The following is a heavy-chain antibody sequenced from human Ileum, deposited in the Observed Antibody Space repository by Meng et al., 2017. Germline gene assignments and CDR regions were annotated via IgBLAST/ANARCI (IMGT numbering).Heavy chain of an antibody. V-gene: IGHV3-66*04. J-gene: IGHJ4*02. Sequence: EGQRGESGGGGVQPGGSRRRSCAASGFIVSTNFMSWVRQAPGKGLEWVSVIYSGGSTYYADSVKGRFTISRDKSKNTLYLQMNSLRAEDTAVYYCAGHRNDWNYFDYWGRGTLVTVSS. D-gene: IGHD1-14*01. CDR1: GFIVSTNF. CDR3: AGHRNDWNYFDY. CDR2: IYSGGST.